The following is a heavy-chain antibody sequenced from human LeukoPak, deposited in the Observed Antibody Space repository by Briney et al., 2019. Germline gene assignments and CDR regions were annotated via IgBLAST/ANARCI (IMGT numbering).Heavy chain of an antibody. Sequence: GESLRISCKGSGYSFTSYWISWVRQMPGKGLEWMGRIDPSDSYTNYSPSFQGHVTISADKSISTAYLQWSSLKASDTAMYYCARHGKGYCSSTSCYGRAGDYSDYDYWGQGTLVTVSS. V-gene: IGHV5-10-1*01. D-gene: IGHD2-2*01. CDR1: GYSFTSYW. CDR3: ARHGKGYCSSTSCYGRAGDYSDYDY. CDR2: IDPSDSYT. J-gene: IGHJ4*02.